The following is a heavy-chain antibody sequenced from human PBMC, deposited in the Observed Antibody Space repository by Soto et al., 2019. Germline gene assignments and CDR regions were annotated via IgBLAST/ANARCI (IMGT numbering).Heavy chain of an antibody. J-gene: IGHJ4*02. CDR2: INNSSYI. CDR1: GFTFSTYS. V-gene: IGHV3-21*01. CDR3: AREGGYCYGGTCRYFDY. D-gene: IGHD2-15*01. Sequence: EVQLVESGGGLVKPGGSLRLSCAASGFTFSTYSMNWVRQAPGKGLEWVSSINNSSYIYYADSVKGRFTISRDDAKNPLYLQMTSLRAEDTAVYYCAREGGYCYGGTCRYFDYWGQGTLVTVSS.